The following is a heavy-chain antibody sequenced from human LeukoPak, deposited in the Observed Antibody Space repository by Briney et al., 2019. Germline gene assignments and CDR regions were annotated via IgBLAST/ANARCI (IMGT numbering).Heavy chain of an antibody. CDR3: AIQVLTAPLIFDI. D-gene: IGHD5-24*01. Sequence: ATVKISCKASGYTFTDYYMHWVQQAPGKGLEWMGRVDPEDGETIYAEKFQGRVTITADTSTDTAYMELSSLRSEDTAVYYCAIQVLTAPLIFDIWGQGTMVTVSS. CDR2: VDPEDGET. V-gene: IGHV1-69-2*01. J-gene: IGHJ3*02. CDR1: GYTFTDYY.